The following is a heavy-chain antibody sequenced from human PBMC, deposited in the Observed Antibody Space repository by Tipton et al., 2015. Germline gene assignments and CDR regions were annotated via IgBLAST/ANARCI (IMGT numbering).Heavy chain of an antibody. CDR1: AYSISSDYY. CDR3: ADPLYCSGGGCYPSGY. V-gene: IGHV4-38-2*01. J-gene: IGHJ4*02. Sequence: PSLTCDASAYSISSDYYWGWIRQPPGKGLEWIGSISHSGNTYYNPSLKSRVTMSRDTSKNQFFLKLSSVTAADTAVYYCADPLYCSGGGCYPSGYWGQGTLVTVSS. CDR2: ISHSGNT. D-gene: IGHD2-15*01.